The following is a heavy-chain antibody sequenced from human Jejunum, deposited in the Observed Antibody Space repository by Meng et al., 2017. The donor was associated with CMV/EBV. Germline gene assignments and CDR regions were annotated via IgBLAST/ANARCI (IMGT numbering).Heavy chain of an antibody. V-gene: IGHV3-23*03. D-gene: IGHD3-22*01. Sequence: SGFIFSHSAMGWVRQAPGKGLEWVSITYGGGVTTYSADFVKGRFTISRDNSMNTVFLQMNSLRTDDTAVYYCAKGDSSGTSYFDYWGQGTLVTVSS. J-gene: IGHJ4*02. CDR3: AKGDSSGTSYFDY. CDR2: TYGGGVTT. CDR1: GFIFSHSA.